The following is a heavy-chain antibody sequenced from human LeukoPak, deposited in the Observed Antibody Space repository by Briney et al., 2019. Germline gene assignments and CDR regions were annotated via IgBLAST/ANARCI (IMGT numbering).Heavy chain of an antibody. V-gene: IGHV3-23*01. CDR2: ILQSGDTT. CDR3: TKDGIRGDGYWEFDY. D-gene: IGHD5-24*01. CDR1: GFTFSNYA. Sequence: GGSLRLSCAASGFTFSNYAMTWVRQAPGKGLEWVSGILQSGDTTYYADSVKGRFTISRDNSQNTLYLHMKSLRVEDTAVYYSTKDGIRGDGYWEFDYWGQGTLVTVSS. J-gene: IGHJ4*01.